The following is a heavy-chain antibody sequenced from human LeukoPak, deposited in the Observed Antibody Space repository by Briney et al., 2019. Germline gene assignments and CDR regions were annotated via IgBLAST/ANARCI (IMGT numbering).Heavy chain of an antibody. J-gene: IGHJ4*02. V-gene: IGHV3-48*04. D-gene: IGHD4-17*01. CDR1: GFTFSSYA. Sequence: PGGSLRLSCAASGFTFSSYAMSWVRQAPGKGLEWVSYISSSGSTIYYADSVKGRFTISRDNAKNSLYLQMNSLRAEDTAVYYCASTVTAKKRYYFDYWGQGTLVTVSS. CDR3: ASTVTAKKRYYFDY. CDR2: ISSSGSTI.